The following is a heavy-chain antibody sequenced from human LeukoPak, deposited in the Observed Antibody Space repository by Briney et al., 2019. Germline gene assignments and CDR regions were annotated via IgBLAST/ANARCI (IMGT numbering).Heavy chain of an antibody. D-gene: IGHD3-10*01. J-gene: IGHJ3*02. CDR1: GFSFDDYV. CDR3: ARDVLLWFGNLDAFDI. Sequence: PGGSLRLSCAASGFSFDDYVMPWVRQAPGKGLEWVSGISWNSGTIYYADSVKGRFTISRDNAKNSLYLQMNSLRAEDTAVYYCARDVLLWFGNLDAFDIWGQGTMVTVSS. CDR2: ISWNSGTI. V-gene: IGHV3-9*01.